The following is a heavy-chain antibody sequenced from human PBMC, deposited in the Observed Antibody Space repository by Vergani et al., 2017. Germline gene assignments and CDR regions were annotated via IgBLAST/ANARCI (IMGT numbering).Heavy chain of an antibody. J-gene: IGHJ6*03. D-gene: IGHD3-10*01. CDR2: IIPIFGTA. CDR1: GGTFSSYA. CDR3: ARGVLRWFGESLSGYMDV. Sequence: QVQLVQSGAEVKKPGSSVKVSCKASGGTFSSYAISWVRQAPGQGLEWMGGIIPIFGTANYAQKFQGRVTITADESTSTAYMELSSLRSEDTAVYYCARGVLRWFGESLSGYMDVWGKGTTVTVSS. V-gene: IGHV1-69*01.